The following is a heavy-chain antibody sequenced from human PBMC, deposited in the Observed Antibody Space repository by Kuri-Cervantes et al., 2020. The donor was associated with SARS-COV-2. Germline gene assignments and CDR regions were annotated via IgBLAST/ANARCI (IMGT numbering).Heavy chain of an antibody. J-gene: IGHJ4*02. V-gene: IGHV1-18*01. CDR2: ISAYNGST. D-gene: IGHD3-3*01. CDR3: ARDQKLVSYPEWLLYDY. Sequence: ASVKVSCKASGGTFSSYAISWVRQAPGQGLEWMGWISAYNGSTNYAQKLQGRVTMTTDTSTSTAYMELRSLRSDDTAVYYCARDQKLVSYPEWLLYDYWGQGTLVTVSS. CDR1: GGTFSSYA.